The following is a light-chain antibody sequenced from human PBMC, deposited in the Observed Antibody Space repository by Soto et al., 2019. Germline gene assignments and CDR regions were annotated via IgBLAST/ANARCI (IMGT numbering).Light chain of an antibody. J-gene: IGKJ5*01. CDR1: QDISNC. V-gene: IGKV1-33*01. Sequence: DIQMTQSPSSLSASVGDRVTITCQASQDISNCLNWYQQKPGKAPKLLIYDASNLETGVPSRFSGSGSGTDFTFTISSLQPEDIATYYCQQYSHLITFGQGTRLEIK. CDR3: QQYSHLIT. CDR2: DAS.